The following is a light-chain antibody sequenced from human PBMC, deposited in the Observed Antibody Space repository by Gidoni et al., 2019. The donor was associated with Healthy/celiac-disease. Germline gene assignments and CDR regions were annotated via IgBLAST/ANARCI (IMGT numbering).Light chain of an antibody. J-gene: IGKJ4*01. V-gene: IGKV4-1*01. CDR2: WAS. CDR3: QQYYSTPLT. Sequence: DIVMTQSPDSLAVSLGERATINCKSSQSVLYSSNNKNYLAWYQQKPGQPPKLLIYWASTRESGVDRFSGSGSGTDFTLTISSLQAEDVAVYYCQQYYSTPLTFGGGTKVEIK. CDR1: QSVLYSSNNKNY.